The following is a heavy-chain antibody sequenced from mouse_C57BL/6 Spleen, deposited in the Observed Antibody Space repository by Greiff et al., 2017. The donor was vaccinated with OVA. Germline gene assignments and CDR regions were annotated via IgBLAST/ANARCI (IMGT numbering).Heavy chain of an antibody. J-gene: IGHJ2*01. Sequence: QVQLKESGPELVKPGASVKISCKASGYAFSSSWMNWVKQRPGKGLEWIGRIYPGDGDTNYNGKFKGKATLTADKSSSTAYMQLSSLTSEDSAVYFCARWGDYDGFDYWGKGTTLTVSS. V-gene: IGHV1-82*01. CDR2: IYPGDGDT. D-gene: IGHD2-4*01. CDR3: ARWGDYDGFDY. CDR1: GYAFSSSW.